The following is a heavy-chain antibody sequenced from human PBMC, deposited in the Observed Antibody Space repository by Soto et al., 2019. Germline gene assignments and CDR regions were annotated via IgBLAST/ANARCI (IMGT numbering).Heavy chain of an antibody. CDR2: IDPSDSYT. Sequence: HGESLKISCKGSGYIFSNYWISWVRQKSGKGLEWMGRIDPSDSYTNFSPSFQGHISISVDKSINTAYLQRSGLEASDSAIYYCAKHRHANGDPFYDIWGQGTMVTVSS. CDR1: GYIFSNYW. J-gene: IGHJ3*02. CDR3: AKHRHANGDPFYDI. V-gene: IGHV5-10-1*01. D-gene: IGHD3-16*02.